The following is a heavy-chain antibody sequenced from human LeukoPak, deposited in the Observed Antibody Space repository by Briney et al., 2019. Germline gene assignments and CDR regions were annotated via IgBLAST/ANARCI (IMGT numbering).Heavy chain of an antibody. D-gene: IGHD3-22*01. V-gene: IGHV3-7*03. Sequence: GGSLRLSCAASGFMFSSNWMSWVRLAPGKGLEWVANIKEDGTETYYVDSVKGRFTISRDNAKNSLYLQMNSLRAEDTAVYYCARDGPNYYDSSGYYPLEIDYWGQGTLVTVSS. J-gene: IGHJ4*02. CDR1: GFMFSSNW. CDR2: IKEDGTET. CDR3: ARDGPNYYDSSGYYPLEIDY.